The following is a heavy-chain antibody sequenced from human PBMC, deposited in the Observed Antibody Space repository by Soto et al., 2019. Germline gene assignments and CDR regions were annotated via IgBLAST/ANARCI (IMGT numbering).Heavy chain of an antibody. CDR1: GYSFTSYW. J-gene: IGHJ6*02. D-gene: IGHD2-2*01. CDR2: IYPGDSDT. V-gene: IGHV5-51*01. Sequence: PGESLKSSCKGSGYSFTSYWIGWVRQMPGKGLEWMGIIYPGDSDTRYGPSFQGQVTISADKSISTAYLQWSSLKASDTAMYYCARHLHTYCSSTSCYGGGPDYYYGMDVWGQGTTVTVSS. CDR3: ARHLHTYCSSTSCYGGGPDYYYGMDV.